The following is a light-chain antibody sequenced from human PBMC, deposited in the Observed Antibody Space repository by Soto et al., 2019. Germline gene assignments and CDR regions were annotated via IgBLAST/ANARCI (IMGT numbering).Light chain of an antibody. V-gene: IGKV1-33*01. CDR1: QDIDNY. Sequence: DIQMTQSPPSLSASVGDRVTITCQASQDIDNYLNWYQHKPGSPPKLLIHDVSNLVIGVPSRFSGSGSGTEFTFTISSLHPEDIGNYYCQQYDSLPLTFGGGTKVQIK. CDR3: QQYDSLPLT. CDR2: DVS. J-gene: IGKJ4*01.